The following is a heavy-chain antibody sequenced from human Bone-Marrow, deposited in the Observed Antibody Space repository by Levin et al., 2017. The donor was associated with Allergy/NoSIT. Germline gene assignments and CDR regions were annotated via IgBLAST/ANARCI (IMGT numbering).Heavy chain of an antibody. J-gene: IGHJ4*02. V-gene: IGHV3-30-3*01. D-gene: IGHD3-10*01. CDR2: ISYDGSNI. Sequence: PGGSLRLSCEASGFSFSDYAMHWVRQAPGKGLEWVAVISYDGSNIYYADSVRGRFTVSSYSSKDTLFLEMNSLRPEDTAVYYCARDRGRRLIRGELGLWGQGTLVTVSS. CDR1: GFSFSDYA. CDR3: ARDRGRRLIRGELGL.